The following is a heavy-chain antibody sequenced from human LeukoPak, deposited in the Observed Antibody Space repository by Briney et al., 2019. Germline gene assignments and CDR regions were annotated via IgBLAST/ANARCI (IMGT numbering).Heavy chain of an antibody. J-gene: IGHJ6*03. V-gene: IGHV1-8*01. Sequence: ASVKVSCKASGYTFTSYDINWVRRATGQGLEWMGWMNPNSGNTGYAQKFQGRVTMTRNTSISTAYMELSSLRSEDTAVYYCARTDIVVVVAATKVYYYYYMDVWGKGTTVPVSS. D-gene: IGHD2-15*01. CDR2: MNPNSGNT. CDR1: GYTFTSYD. CDR3: ARTDIVVVVAATKVYYYYYMDV.